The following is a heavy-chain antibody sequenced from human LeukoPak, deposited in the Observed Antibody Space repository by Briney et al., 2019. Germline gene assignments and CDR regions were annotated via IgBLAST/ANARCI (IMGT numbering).Heavy chain of an antibody. CDR2: IKHSGST. CDR3: ARHPPVLRYFDWLLTPRRGWFDP. D-gene: IGHD3-9*01. V-gene: IGHV4-34*01. Sequence: PSETLSLTCAVYGGSFSGYYWSWIRQPPGKGLEWIGEIKHSGSTNYNPSLKSRVTISVDTSKNQSSLKLSSVTAADTAVYYCARHPPVLRYFDWLLTPRRGWFDPWGQGTLVTVSS. CDR1: GGSFSGYY. J-gene: IGHJ5*02.